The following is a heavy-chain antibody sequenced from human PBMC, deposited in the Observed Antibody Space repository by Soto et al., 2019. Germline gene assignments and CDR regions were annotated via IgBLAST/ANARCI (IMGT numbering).Heavy chain of an antibody. CDR2: IDADGSTA. CDR1: GFTFSSYW. CDR3: VRDGGYSTPFDS. J-gene: IGHJ4*02. D-gene: IGHD4-4*01. Sequence: EVQLVESGGGLVQPGGSLRLSCSGSGFTFSSYWIHWVRQAPGEGLVWISRIDADGSTATFADSAKSRFSVSRDNAKSTVYLEMNSLRVEDTAVYYCVRDGGYSTPFDSWGQGTLVTVSS. V-gene: IGHV3-74*03.